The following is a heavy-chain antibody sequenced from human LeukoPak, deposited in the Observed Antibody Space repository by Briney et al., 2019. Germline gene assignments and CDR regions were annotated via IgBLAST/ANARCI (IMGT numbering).Heavy chain of an antibody. J-gene: IGHJ5*02. V-gene: IGHV3-48*01. CDR1: GFTFSSYS. D-gene: IGHD6-6*01. CDR2: ISSSSSTI. CDR3: ARDSGHSRSCCWFDP. Sequence: PGGSLRLSCAASGFTFSSYSMNWVRQAPGKGLEWVSYISSSSSTIYYADSVKGRFTISRDDAKNSLYLQMNSLRAEDTAVYYCARDSGHSRSCCWFDPWGQGTLVTVSS.